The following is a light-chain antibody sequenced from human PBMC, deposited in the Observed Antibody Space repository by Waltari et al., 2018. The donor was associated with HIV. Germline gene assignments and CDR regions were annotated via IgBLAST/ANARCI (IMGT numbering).Light chain of an antibody. CDR1: ALAKKY. J-gene: IGLJ1*01. CDR3: YSTDSSGYLFV. CDR2: EDT. V-gene: IGLV3-10*01. Sequence: SYELTQPPSVSVSPGQTARITCSGDALAKKYAYWYQQKSGQDPVLVIYEDTKRPSGIPDRFSGSSSGAMATLTISGAQLEDEGDYYCYSTDSSGYLFVFGTGTKVTVL.